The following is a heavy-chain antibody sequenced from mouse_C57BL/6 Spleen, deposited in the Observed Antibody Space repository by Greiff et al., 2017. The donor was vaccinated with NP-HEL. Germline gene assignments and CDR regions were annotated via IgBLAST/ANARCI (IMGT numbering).Heavy chain of an antibody. CDR2: ILPGSGST. CDR1: GYTFTGYW. V-gene: IGHV1-9*01. J-gene: IGHJ4*01. CDR3: ARLRYYYGSSFYAMDY. Sequence: QVQLQQSGAELMKPGASVKLSCKATGYTFTGYWIEWVKQRPGHGLEWIGEILPGSGSTNYNEKFKGKATFTADTSSNTAYMQLSSLTTEDSAIYYCARLRYYYGSSFYAMDYWGQGTSVTVSS. D-gene: IGHD1-1*01.